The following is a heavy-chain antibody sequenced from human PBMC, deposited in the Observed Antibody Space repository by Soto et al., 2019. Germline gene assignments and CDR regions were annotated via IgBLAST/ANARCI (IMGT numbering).Heavy chain of an antibody. V-gene: IGHV3-33*01. D-gene: IGHD3-16*01. CDR2: IWYDASKQ. CDR1: GFSFSGYG. Sequence: QVQLVESGGGVVQPGRSLRLSCEASGFSFSGYGMHWVRQAPGKGLEWVAVIWYDASKQFYAGSVEGRFTISRDNSKATLYLKMNSLRAETTAVYYCAAWAEGATEVHWGQGTLVTVSS. CDR3: AAWAEGATEVH. J-gene: IGHJ4*02.